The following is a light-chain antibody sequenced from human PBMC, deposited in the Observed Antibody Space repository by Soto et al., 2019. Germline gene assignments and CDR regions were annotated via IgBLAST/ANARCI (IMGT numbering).Light chain of an antibody. CDR2: DAS. CDR3: QQRSNWL. J-gene: IGKJ3*01. CDR1: QSVSNY. V-gene: IGKV3-11*01. Sequence: VLTQSQYTLYLSPGERATFSCRVSQSVSNYVAWYQQKPGQAPRLLIYDASNRATGIPARFSGSGSGTDFTLTISSLEPEDFAVYYCQQRSNWLFGPGSIVDVK.